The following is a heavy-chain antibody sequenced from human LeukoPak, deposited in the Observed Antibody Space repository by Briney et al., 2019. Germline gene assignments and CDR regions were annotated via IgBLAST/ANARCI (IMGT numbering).Heavy chain of an antibody. V-gene: IGHV1-69*13. J-gene: IGHJ3*02. CDR3: ARAEREFYYDSSGYYYGAFDI. CDR2: IITIFGTA. CDR1: GGTFSSYA. Sequence: SVKVSCKACGGTFSSYAISWVRQAPGQGLEWMGGIITIFGTANYAQKFQGRVSITADESTSTAYMELSRLRSEDTAVYYCARAEREFYYDSSGYYYGAFDIWGRGTMVTVSS. D-gene: IGHD3-22*01.